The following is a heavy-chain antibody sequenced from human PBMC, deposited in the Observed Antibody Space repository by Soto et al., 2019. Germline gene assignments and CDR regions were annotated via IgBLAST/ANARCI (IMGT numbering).Heavy chain of an antibody. CDR2: ISSSSSYT. D-gene: IGHD3-3*01. Sequence: GGSLRLSCAASGFTFSDYYMSWIRQAPGKGLEWVSYISSSSSYTNYADSVKGRFTISRDNAKNSLYLQMNSLRAEDTAVYYCASPYILRFLDSPVYYYYGMDVWGQGTTVTVSS. CDR3: ASPYILRFLDSPVYYYYGMDV. CDR1: GFTFSDYY. J-gene: IGHJ6*02. V-gene: IGHV3-11*06.